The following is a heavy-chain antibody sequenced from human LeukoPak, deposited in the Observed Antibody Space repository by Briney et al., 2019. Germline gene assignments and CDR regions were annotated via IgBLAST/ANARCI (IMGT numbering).Heavy chain of an antibody. CDR2: IYYSGST. J-gene: IGHJ4*02. V-gene: IGHV4-39*07. CDR3: ARVSSLTYYYDSSGYWSFDY. D-gene: IGHD3-22*01. Sequence: SETLSLTCTVSGGSISSSSYYWGWIRQPPGKGLEWIGCIYYSGSTYYNPSLKSRVTISVDTSKNQFSLKLSSVTAADTAVYYCARVSSLTYYYDSSGYWSFDYWGQGTLVTVSS. CDR1: GGSISSSSYY.